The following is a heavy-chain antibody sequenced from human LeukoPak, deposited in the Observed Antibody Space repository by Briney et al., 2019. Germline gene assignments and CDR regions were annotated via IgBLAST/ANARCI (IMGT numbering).Heavy chain of an antibody. D-gene: IGHD6-13*01. CDR3: ARGGAAAGTKGAFDI. J-gene: IGHJ3*02. CDR2: IYTSGST. Sequence: PSETLSLTCTVPGGSISSYYWSWIRQPAGKGLEWIGRIYTSGSTNYNPSLKSRVTMSVDTSKNQFSPKLSSVTAADTAVYYCARGGAAAGTKGAFDIWGQGTMVTVSS. CDR1: GGSISSYY. V-gene: IGHV4-4*07.